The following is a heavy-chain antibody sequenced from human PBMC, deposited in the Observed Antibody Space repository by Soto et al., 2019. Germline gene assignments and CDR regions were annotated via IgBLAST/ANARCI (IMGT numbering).Heavy chain of an antibody. Sequence: EVQLVESGGGLVKPGGSLRLSCAASGFAFNIYSMTWVRQAPGKGLEWVSSISRSSGTIYYADSVQGRFTISRDNANKSLYLQMNSLSAEDTAVYFCATGTIVGAKGSEYCGQGTLVTVSS. J-gene: IGHJ4*02. D-gene: IGHD1-26*01. CDR3: ATGTIVGAKGSEY. V-gene: IGHV3-21*01. CDR1: GFAFNIYS. CDR2: ISRSSGTI.